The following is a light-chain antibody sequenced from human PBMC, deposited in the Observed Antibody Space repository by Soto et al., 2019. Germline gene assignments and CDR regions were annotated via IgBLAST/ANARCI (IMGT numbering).Light chain of an antibody. J-gene: IGKJ1*01. CDR1: QGINTF. V-gene: IGKV1-9*01. Sequence: IQLTQSPSYLSSSFGDRVTITCRASQGINTFLAWYQQKPGKAPKLLIYAASTLQSGVPSRFSGSGSGTEFTLTISSLKPDDVATYYCQQYNSYSQAFGQGTKVDIK. CDR2: AAS. CDR3: QQYNSYSQA.